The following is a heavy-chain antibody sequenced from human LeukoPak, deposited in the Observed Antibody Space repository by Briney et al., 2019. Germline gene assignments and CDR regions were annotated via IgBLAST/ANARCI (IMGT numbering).Heavy chain of an antibody. D-gene: IGHD3-10*01. J-gene: IGHJ4*02. Sequence: GGSLKLSCPASGITFSSYAMSWVRQAPGKGLEWFQGVSGGGDTTYYSDSVKGRFTISRDNSKNTLYLQVNSLRAEDTAVYYCAKQARRAYYYGSGTYAGSHYFDFWGQGTLVTVSS. CDR2: VSGGGDTT. CDR3: AKQARRAYYYGSGTYAGSHYFDF. V-gene: IGHV3-23*01. CDR1: GITFSSYA.